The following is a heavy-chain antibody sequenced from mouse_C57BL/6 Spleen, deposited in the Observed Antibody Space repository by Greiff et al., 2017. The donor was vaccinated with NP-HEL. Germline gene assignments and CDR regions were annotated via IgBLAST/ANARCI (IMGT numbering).Heavy chain of an antibody. CDR1: GYAFSSYW. J-gene: IGHJ4*01. CDR2: IYPGDGDT. V-gene: IGHV1-80*01. CDR3: ARGTVVAPYAMDY. Sequence: QVQLQQSGAELVKPGASVKISCKASGYAFSSYWMNWVKQRPGKGLEWIGQIYPGDGDTNYNGKFKGKATLTADKSSSTAYMQLSSLTSEDSAVYFCARGTVVAPYAMDYWGQGTSVTVSS. D-gene: IGHD1-1*01.